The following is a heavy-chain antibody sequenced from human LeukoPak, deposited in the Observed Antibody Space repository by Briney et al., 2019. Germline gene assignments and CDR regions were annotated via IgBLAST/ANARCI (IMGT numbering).Heavy chain of an antibody. CDR1: GGTFSSYA. CDR2: IIPIFGIA. CDR3: ARAEDGGYYYYGMDG. V-gene: IGHV1-69*04. J-gene: IGHJ6*02. Sequence: GASVTVSCKASGGTFSSYAISWVRQAPGQGLEWMGRIIPIFGIANYAQKFQGRVTITADKSTSTAYMELSSLRSEDTAVYYCARAEDGGYYYYGMDGWGQGTTGTVS. D-gene: IGHD3-10*01.